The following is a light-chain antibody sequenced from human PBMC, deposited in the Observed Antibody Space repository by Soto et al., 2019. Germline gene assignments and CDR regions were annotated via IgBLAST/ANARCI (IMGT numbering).Light chain of an antibody. CDR2: GAS. CDR1: QSVSSSY. Sequence: EIVLTQSPGTLSLSPGERATLSCRASQSVSSSYLAWYQQKPGQAPRLLIHGASSRATGIPDRFSGSGSGTDFTLTISRLEPEDFAVYYCQQYGSSPGGTFGQGTKV. V-gene: IGKV3-20*01. J-gene: IGKJ1*01. CDR3: QQYGSSPGGT.